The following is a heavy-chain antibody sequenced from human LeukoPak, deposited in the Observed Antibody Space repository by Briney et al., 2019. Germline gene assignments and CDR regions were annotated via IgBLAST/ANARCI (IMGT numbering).Heavy chain of an antibody. D-gene: IGHD3-9*01. CDR1: GFTFRNYA. J-gene: IGHJ4*02. CDR2: VSGGGGST. V-gene: IGHV3-23*01. Sequence: GESLRLSCAASGFTFRNYAMGWVRHSPGKGLEWVSSVSGGGGSTYSADSVKGRFTISRDNSNNTLFLQMNSLRADDTAIYYCVKFYDLLPGYSGGGTFHYWGQGTLVTVSS. CDR3: VKFYDLLPGYSGGGTFHY.